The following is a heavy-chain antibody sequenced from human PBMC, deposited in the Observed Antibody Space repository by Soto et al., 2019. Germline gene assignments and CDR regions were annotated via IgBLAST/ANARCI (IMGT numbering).Heavy chain of an antibody. CDR2: IYNSGSTST. J-gene: IGHJ4*02. CDR1: GDSISSYY. CDR3: ARHNYDFSSGYLFFCDY. V-gene: IGHV4-59*08. Sequence: SETLSLTCTVSGDSISSYYWSWIRQSPGKGLEWIGYIYNSGSTSTNYNPSLKSRATISVDTSKNQFSLRLSSVTAADTAMYFCARHNYDFSSGYLFFCDYWGQGTLVTVSS. D-gene: IGHD3-3*01.